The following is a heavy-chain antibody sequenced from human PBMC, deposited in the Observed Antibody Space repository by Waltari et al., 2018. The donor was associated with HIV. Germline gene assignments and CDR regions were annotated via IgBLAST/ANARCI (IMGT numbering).Heavy chain of an antibody. V-gene: IGHV3-9*01. Sequence: EVQLVESGGGLVQPGRSLRLSCAASGFTFDDYAMHWVRQAPGKGLEWVSGISWNSGSIGYADSVKGRFTISRDNAKNSLYLQMNSLRAEDTALYYCAKTFYGDYEYYFDYWGQGTLVTVSS. D-gene: IGHD4-17*01. CDR1: GFTFDDYA. CDR3: AKTFYGDYEYYFDY. J-gene: IGHJ4*02. CDR2: ISWNSGSI.